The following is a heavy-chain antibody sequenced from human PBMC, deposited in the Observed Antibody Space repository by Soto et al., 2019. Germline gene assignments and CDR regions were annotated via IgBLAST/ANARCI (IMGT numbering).Heavy chain of an antibody. J-gene: IGHJ5*02. D-gene: IGHD3-22*01. CDR2: IYWDDDK. Sequence: QITLKESGPTLVKPTQTLTLTCTFSGFSLSTSGVGVGWIRQPPGKALEWLALIYWDDDKRDSPSLKSRLTITKDTSKNQVVLTMTNRDHVDTATYYCAHSLIGYYYDSSGSNWFDPWGQGTLVTVSS. CDR1: GFSLSTSGVG. V-gene: IGHV2-5*02. CDR3: AHSLIGYYYDSSGSNWFDP.